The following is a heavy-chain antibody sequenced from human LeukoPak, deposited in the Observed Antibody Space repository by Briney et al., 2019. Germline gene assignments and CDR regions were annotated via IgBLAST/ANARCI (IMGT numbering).Heavy chain of an antibody. V-gene: IGHV3-30*02. CDR1: GFTFSSYG. CDR2: IRYDGSNK. CDR3: AKDLLAARPSVQYFDY. J-gene: IGHJ4*02. D-gene: IGHD6-6*01. Sequence: GGSLRLSCAASGFTFSSYGMHWVRQAPGKGLEWVAFIRYDGSNKYYADSVKDRFTISRDNSKNTLYLQMNSLRAEDTAVYYCAKDLLAARPSVQYFDYWGQGTLVTVSS.